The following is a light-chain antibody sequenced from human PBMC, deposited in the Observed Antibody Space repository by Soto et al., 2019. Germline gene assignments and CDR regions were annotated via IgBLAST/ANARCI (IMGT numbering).Light chain of an antibody. Sequence: DIQMTQSPSTLSGSVGDRVTITCRASQTISSWLAWYQQKPGKAPKLLIYKASTLKSGVPSRFSGSGSGTESTLIISGLQPDDSATYYCQQYTNTNNPWMFGQGTKVDIK. CDR3: QQYTNTNNPWM. CDR1: QTISSW. J-gene: IGKJ1*01. CDR2: KAS. V-gene: IGKV1-5*03.